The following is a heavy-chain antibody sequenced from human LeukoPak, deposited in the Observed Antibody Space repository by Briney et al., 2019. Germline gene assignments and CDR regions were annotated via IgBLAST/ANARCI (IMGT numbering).Heavy chain of an antibody. V-gene: IGHV3-30*02. CDR1: GLTFSSYG. J-gene: IGHJ4*02. D-gene: IGHD3/OR15-3a*01. CDR2: IRYDGSNK. Sequence: GGSLRLSCAASGLTFSSYGMHWVRQSPGKGLEWVAFIRYDGSNKYYADSVKGRFTISRDNAKKTLYLQMNSLRAEDTAVYYCAKDGGLYCDYWGQGTLVTVSS. CDR3: AKDGGLYCDY.